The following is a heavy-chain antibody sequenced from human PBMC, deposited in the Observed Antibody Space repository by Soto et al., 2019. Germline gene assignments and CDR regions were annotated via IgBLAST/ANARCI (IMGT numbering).Heavy chain of an antibody. CDR2: FDPEDGET. Sequence: QVQLVQSGAEVKKPGASVKVSCKVSGHTLTEFSMHWVRQAPGKGLEWMGGFDPEDGETIYAQRFQDRVTMNEDTSTGSAYTALSSLRSEDTAVYYCAAGGTIRLQSPFDHRGPANLLTV. V-gene: IGHV1-24*01. D-gene: IGHD1-1*01. J-gene: IGHJ4*02. CDR3: AAGGTIRLQSPFDH. CDR1: GHTLTEFS.